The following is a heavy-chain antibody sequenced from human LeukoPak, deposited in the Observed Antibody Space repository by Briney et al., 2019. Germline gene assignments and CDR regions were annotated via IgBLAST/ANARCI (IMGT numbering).Heavy chain of an antibody. J-gene: IGHJ5*02. CDR1: GYTFTSYG. D-gene: IGHD2-2*03. CDR2: ISAYNGNT. V-gene: IGHV1-18*01. CDR3: ARYGYCSSTSCYVGVEYWFDP. Sequence: ASVKVSCKASGYTFTSYGISWVRQAPGQGLGWMGWISAYNGNTNYAQKLQGRVTMTTDTSTSTAYMELRSLRSDDTAVYYCARYGYCSSTSCYVGVEYWFDPWGQGTLVTVSS.